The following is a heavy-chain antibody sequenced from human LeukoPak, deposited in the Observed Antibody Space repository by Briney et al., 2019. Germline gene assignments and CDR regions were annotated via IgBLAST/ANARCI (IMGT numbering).Heavy chain of an antibody. CDR3: ARSITMVRGARLNWFDP. D-gene: IGHD3-10*01. V-gene: IGHV4-39*07. Sequence: SETLSLTCTVSGGSISSSSYYWGWIRQPPGKGLEWIGSIYYSGSTNYNPSLKSRVTMSVDTSKNQFSLKLSSVTAADTAVYYCARSITMVRGARLNWFDPWGQGTLVTVSS. CDR2: IYYSGST. J-gene: IGHJ5*02. CDR1: GGSISSSSYY.